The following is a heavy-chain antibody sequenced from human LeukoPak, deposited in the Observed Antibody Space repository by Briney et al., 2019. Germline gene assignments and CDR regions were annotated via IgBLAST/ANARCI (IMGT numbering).Heavy chain of an antibody. J-gene: IGHJ4*02. CDR2: INHSGST. V-gene: IGHV4-34*01. D-gene: IGHD3-22*01. CDR1: GGSFSGYY. CDR3: ARGNGSSGFYYFDY. Sequence: SETLSLTCAVYGGSFSGYYWSWIRQPPGKGLEWIGEINHSGSTNYNPSLKSRVTISVDTSKNQFSLKLNSVTAADTAVYYCARGNGSSGFYYFDYWGQGTLVTVSS.